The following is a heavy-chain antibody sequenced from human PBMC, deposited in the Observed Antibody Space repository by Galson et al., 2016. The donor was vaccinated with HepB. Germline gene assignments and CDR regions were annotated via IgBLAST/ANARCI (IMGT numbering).Heavy chain of an antibody. CDR3: ARDPAAYQ. V-gene: IGHV3-23*01. J-gene: IGHJ1*01. D-gene: IGHD2-21*01. CDR2: ITGSGDRT. CDR1: GFTFSTSP. Sequence: SLRLSCAASGFTFSTSPMTWVRQAPGKGLEWVSSITGSGDRTYYADSVKGRFTISRDNSQSTLFLQMNTLRVEDTAVYYCARDPAAYQWGQETLVTVSS.